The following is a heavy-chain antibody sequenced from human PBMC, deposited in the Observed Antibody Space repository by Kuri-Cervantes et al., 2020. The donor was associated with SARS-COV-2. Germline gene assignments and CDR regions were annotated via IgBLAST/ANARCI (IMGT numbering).Heavy chain of an antibody. J-gene: IGHJ6*02. CDR3: ARHNRNIVLMVYDYGVDV. V-gene: IGHV3-23*01. CDR1: GFTFSSYA. Sequence: GESLKISCAASGFTFSSYAMSWVRQAPGKGLEWVSAISGSGGSTYYADSVKGRFTISRDNSKNTLYLQMNSLRAEDTAVYYCARHNRNIVLMVYDYGVDVWGQGTTVTVSS. CDR2: ISGSGGST. D-gene: IGHD2-8*01.